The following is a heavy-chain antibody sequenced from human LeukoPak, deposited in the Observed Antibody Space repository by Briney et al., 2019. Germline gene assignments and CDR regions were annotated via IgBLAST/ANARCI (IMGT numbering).Heavy chain of an antibody. V-gene: IGHV3-49*03. D-gene: IGHD2-21*02. J-gene: IGHJ4*02. Sequence: GGSLRLSCTASGFTFGDYAMSWFRQAPGKGLEWVGFIRSKAYGGTTEYAASVKGRFTISRDDSKSIAYLQMNSLKCEDTAVYYCAMDLCGDCLRYDSFDYWGQGTLVTVSS. CDR1: GFTFGDYA. CDR2: IRSKAYGGTT. CDR3: AMDLCGDCLRYDSFDY.